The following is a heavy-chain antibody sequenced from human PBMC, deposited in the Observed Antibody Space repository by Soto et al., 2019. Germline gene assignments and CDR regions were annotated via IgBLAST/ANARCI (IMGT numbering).Heavy chain of an antibody. V-gene: IGHV4-30-4*01. CDR1: GDSISNSDYY. CDR2: IDYSGST. J-gene: IGHJ6*02. Sequence: ASETLSLTCTVSGDSISNSDYYWNWIRQSPGKGLEWIASIDYSGSTYYNPSLKSRVVISADTSKNLFSLKLRSVTAADTALYFCARDGPYYYGFGVWGHGTTVTVSS. CDR3: ARDGPYYYGFGV.